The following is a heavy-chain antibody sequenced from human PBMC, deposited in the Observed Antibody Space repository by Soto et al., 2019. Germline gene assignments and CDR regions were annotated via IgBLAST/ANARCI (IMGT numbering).Heavy chain of an antibody. V-gene: IGHV3-23*01. CDR1: GLTFSSHG. J-gene: IGHJ6*02. Sequence: GGSLRLSCAASGLTFSSHGMNWVRQAPGKVLDWVSVISNGGGSTYYADSVKGRFTISRDNYKNPPYLQMNSLRAEDTAVYYCAKHGSRPRVRNGYPIVVVPAGMGGFYGMDVWGQGTTVTVSS. D-gene: IGHD2-2*01. CDR3: AKHGSRPRVRNGYPIVVVPAGMGGFYGMDV. CDR2: ISNGGGST.